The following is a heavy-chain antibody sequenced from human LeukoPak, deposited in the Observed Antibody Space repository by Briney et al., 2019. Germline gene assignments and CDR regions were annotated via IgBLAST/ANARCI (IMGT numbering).Heavy chain of an antibody. Sequence: GGSLRLSCAASGFTFSSYWMSWVRQAPGKGLEWVANIKQDGSEKYYVDSVKGRFTISRDNAKNSLYLQMNSLRAEDTAVYYCAREVALWFGEGWYFDLWGRGTTVTVSS. CDR2: IKQDGSEK. D-gene: IGHD3-10*01. CDR3: AREVALWFGEGWYFDL. J-gene: IGHJ2*01. V-gene: IGHV3-7*01. CDR1: GFTFSSYW.